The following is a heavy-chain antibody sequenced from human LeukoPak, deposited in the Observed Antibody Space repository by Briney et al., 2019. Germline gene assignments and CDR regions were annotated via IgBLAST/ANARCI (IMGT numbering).Heavy chain of an antibody. CDR1: GFTFSSYG. CDR2: ISGSGGST. Sequence: GGSLRLSCAASGFTFSSYGMSWVRQAPGKGLEWVSAISGSGGSTYYADSVKGRFTISRDNSKNTLYLQMNSLRAEDTAVYYCARGLGGDSSGYYYGYWGQGTLVTASS. V-gene: IGHV3-23*01. D-gene: IGHD3-22*01. J-gene: IGHJ4*02. CDR3: ARGLGGDSSGYYYGY.